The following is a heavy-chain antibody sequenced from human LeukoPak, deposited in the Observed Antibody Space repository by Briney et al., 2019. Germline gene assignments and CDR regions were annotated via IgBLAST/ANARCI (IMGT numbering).Heavy chain of an antibody. Sequence: GTSLRLSCAASGFTFTNYGMHWVRQAPGKGLEWVALIIYDGYYKYYSDSVKGRFTISSDTSKNTLYLQMNSLRAEDTAVYYCARDLSPVVRASPMGYWGQGTPVTVSS. D-gene: IGHD3-10*01. V-gene: IGHV3-30*03. CDR2: IIYDGYYK. CDR3: ARDLSPVVRASPMGY. J-gene: IGHJ4*02. CDR1: GFTFTNYG.